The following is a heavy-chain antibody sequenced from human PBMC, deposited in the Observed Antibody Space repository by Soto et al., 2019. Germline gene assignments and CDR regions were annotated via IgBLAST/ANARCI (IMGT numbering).Heavy chain of an antibody. Sequence: EVQLVESGGGLVQPGGSLRLSCAASGFTFSSNSMSWVRQAPGKGLEWVSGIYNGGGTYYADSVKGRFTIARDNSKNTLYLQMNRLTDKDTAVYYGARDRTPTGMGVWGQWTTVTVSS. CDR1: GFTFSSNS. V-gene: IGHV3-66*01. J-gene: IGHJ6*02. CDR3: ARDRTPTGMGV. CDR2: IYNGGGT.